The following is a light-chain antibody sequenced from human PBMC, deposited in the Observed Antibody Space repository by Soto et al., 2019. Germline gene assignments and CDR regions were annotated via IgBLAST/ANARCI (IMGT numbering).Light chain of an antibody. CDR3: SSYTSSSTPYV. V-gene: IGLV2-14*01. Sequence: QSALTQPASVSGSPGQSITISCTGTXSDVGGYNYVSWYQQHPGKAPKLMIYDVSNRPSGVSNRFSGSKSGNTASLTISGLQAEDEADYYCSSYTSSSTPYVFGTGTKVTVL. J-gene: IGLJ1*01. CDR2: DVS. CDR1: XSDVGGYNY.